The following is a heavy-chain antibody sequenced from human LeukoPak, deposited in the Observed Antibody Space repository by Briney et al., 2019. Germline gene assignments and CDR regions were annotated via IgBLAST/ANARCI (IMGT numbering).Heavy chain of an antibody. CDR1: GFTFSSYA. CDR2: IYSGGST. J-gene: IGHJ4*02. Sequence: GGSLRLSCAASGFTFSSYAMSWVRQAPGKGLEWVSVIYSGGSTYYADSVKGRFTISRDNSKNTLYLQMNSLRAEDTAVYYCATSLVSGGWYLDYWGQGTLVTVSS. D-gene: IGHD2-2*01. CDR3: ATSLVSGGWYLDY. V-gene: IGHV3-53*01.